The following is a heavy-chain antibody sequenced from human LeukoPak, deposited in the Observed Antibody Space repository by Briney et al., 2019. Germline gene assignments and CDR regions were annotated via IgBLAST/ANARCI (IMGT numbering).Heavy chain of an antibody. CDR3: ARAGWLQYYYFDY. J-gene: IGHJ4*02. V-gene: IGHV1-69*06. Sequence: SVKVSCKASGGSFSNYAISWVRQAPGQGLEWMGGIIPIFGTAKYAQKFQGRVTITADTSTSTAYMELSSLRSEDTAVYYCARAGWLQYYYFDYWGQGTLVTVSS. CDR2: IIPIFGTA. D-gene: IGHD5-24*01. CDR1: GGSFSNYA.